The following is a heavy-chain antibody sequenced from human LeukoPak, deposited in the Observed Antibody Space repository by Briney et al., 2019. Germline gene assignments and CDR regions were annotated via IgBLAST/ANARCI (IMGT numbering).Heavy chain of an antibody. Sequence: SVKVSCKASGYAFTSYDINWGRQATGQGLEWMGWMNPNSGNTGYAQKFQGRVTMTSNTSISTAYMELRSLRSEDTAVYYCARGLIRGQAWLLYWGQGTLVTVSS. CDR1: GYAFTSYD. CDR3: ARGLIRGQAWLLY. J-gene: IGHJ4*02. V-gene: IGHV1-8*01. CDR2: MNPNSGNT. D-gene: IGHD3-22*01.